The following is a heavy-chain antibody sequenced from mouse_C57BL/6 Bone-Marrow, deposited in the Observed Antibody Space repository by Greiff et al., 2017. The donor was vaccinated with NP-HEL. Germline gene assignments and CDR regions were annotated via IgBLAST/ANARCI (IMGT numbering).Heavy chain of an antibody. D-gene: IGHD2-3*01. J-gene: IGHJ1*03. V-gene: IGHV5-9-1*02. CDR2: IRSGGDYI. CDR3: TRGIYDGYYDWYFDV. Sequence: EVQLVESGEGLVKPGGSLKLSCAASGFTFSSYAMSWVRQPPEKRLVWVAHIRSGGDYIYYADTVKGRFTISRDNARNTLYLQMSSLKSEDTAMYYCTRGIYDGYYDWYFDVWGTGTTVTVSS. CDR1: GFTFSSYA.